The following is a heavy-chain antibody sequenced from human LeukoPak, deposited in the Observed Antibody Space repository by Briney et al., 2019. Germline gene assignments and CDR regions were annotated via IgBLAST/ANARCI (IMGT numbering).Heavy chain of an antibody. CDR2: INHSGST. D-gene: IGHD3-22*01. J-gene: IGHJ4*02. V-gene: IGHV4-34*01. CDR3: ASSSGYYYFDY. Sequence: SETLSLTCAVYGGSFNNYYWSWFRQPPGKGLEWIGEINHSGSTNYNPSLKSRVTISVDTSKNQFSLKLSSVTAADTAVYYCASSSGYYYFDYWGQGTLVTVSS. CDR1: GGSFNNYY.